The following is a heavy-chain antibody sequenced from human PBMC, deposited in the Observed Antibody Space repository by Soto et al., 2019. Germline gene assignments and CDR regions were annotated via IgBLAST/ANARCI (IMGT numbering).Heavy chain of an antibody. J-gene: IGHJ2*01. CDR1: GGTFSSYT. V-gene: IGHV1-69*02. CDR3: ARDGGGVVVPAADWYFDL. CDR2: IIPILGIA. Sequence: QVQLVQSGAEVKKPGSSVKVSCKASGGTFSSYTISWVRQAPGQGLEWMGRIIPILGIANYAQKFQGRVTITADKSTSTGYRELSSLRSGDTAVYYCARDGGGVVVPAADWYFDLWGRGTLVTVSS. D-gene: IGHD2-2*01.